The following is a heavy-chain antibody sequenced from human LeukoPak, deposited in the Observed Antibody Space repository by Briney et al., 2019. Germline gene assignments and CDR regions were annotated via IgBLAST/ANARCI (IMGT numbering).Heavy chain of an antibody. CDR2: INPNSGGT. D-gene: IGHD5-24*01. CDR1: GYTFTGYY. J-gene: IGHJ5*02. CDR3: ARDARGEMANLAWFDP. V-gene: IGHV1-2*02. Sequence: GASVKVSCKASGYTFTGYYMHWVRQAPGQGLEWMGWINPNSGGTNYAQKFQGRVTMTRDTSITTAYMELSSLRSEDTAVYYCARDARGEMANLAWFDPWGQGTLVTVSS.